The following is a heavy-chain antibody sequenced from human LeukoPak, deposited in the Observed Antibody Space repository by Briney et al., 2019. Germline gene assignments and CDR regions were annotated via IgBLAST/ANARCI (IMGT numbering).Heavy chain of an antibody. J-gene: IGHJ3*02. CDR1: GYTFTSYG. V-gene: IGHV1-18*01. CDR3: AGPSRDGYNFDAFDI. D-gene: IGHD5-24*01. Sequence: ASVKVSCKASGYTFTSYGISWVRQAPGQGLEWMGWISAYNGNTNYAQKLQGRVTMTTDTSTSTAYMELRSLRSDDTAVYYCAGPSRDGYNFDAFDIWGQGTMVTVSS. CDR2: ISAYNGNT.